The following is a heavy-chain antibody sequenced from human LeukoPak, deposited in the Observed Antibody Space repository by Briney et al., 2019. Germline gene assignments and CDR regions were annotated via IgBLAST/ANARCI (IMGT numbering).Heavy chain of an antibody. CDR2: IHTSGST. Sequence: SETLSLTCTVSGGSIKNYYWNWIRQPAGKGLEWIGRIHTSGSTNYNPSLKSRLTVSVDTSKNQFSLRLTSVTAADTAVYYCARDGGSGWYDYWGQGILVTVTS. CDR1: GGSIKNYY. J-gene: IGHJ4*02. V-gene: IGHV4-4*07. D-gene: IGHD6-19*01. CDR3: ARDGGSGWYDY.